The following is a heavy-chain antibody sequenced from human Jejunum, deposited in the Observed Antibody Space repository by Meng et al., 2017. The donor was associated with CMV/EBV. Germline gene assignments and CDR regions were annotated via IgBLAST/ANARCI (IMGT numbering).Heavy chain of an antibody. CDR3: VRSYCSSSSCYYYYGMDV. CDR1: DYY. V-gene: IGHV3-72*01. J-gene: IGHJ6*02. CDR2: SRNKANSYST. D-gene: IGHD2-2*01. Sequence: DYYMDWIRQTPGRGLEWVARSRNKANSYSTKYAASVNGRFTVSRDDSENTLYLQMNSLNTEDTAVYYCVRSYCSSSSCYYYYGMDVWGQGTTVTVSS.